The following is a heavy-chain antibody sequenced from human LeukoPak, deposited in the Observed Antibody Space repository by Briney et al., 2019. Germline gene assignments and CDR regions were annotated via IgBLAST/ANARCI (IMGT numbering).Heavy chain of an antibody. D-gene: IGHD6-19*01. V-gene: IGHV5-51*01. Sequence: GESLKISCKGSGYSFTSYWIGWVRQMPGKGLELMGIIYPGDSDTRYSPSFQGQVTISANKSISTAYLQWSCLSGSDAAMYYCARHSSGWYSYYYYGMDVWGQGTTVTVSS. CDR1: GYSFTSYW. J-gene: IGHJ6*02. CDR2: IYPGDSDT. CDR3: ARHSSGWYSYYYYGMDV.